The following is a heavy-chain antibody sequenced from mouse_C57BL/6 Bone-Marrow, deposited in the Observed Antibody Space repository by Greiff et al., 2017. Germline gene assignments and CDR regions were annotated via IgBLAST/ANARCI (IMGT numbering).Heavy chain of an antibody. D-gene: IGHD1-1*01. Sequence: QVQLQQSGPGLVQPSQSLSITCTVSGFSLTSYGVHWVRQSPGKGLEWLGVIWSGGSTDYNAAFISRLSISKDNSKSQVFFKMNSLQADDTAIYYCARFIWYFDVWGTGTTVTVSS. CDR1: GFSLTSYG. V-gene: IGHV2-2*01. J-gene: IGHJ1*03. CDR2: IWSGGST. CDR3: ARFIWYFDV.